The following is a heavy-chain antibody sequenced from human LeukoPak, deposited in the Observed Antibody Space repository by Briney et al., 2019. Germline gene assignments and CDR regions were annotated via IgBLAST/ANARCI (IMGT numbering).Heavy chain of an antibody. CDR1: GYTLTGYY. J-gene: IGHJ4*02. CDR3: ARGNYDFWSGLLDY. V-gene: IGHV1-2*02. CDR2: INPNSGGT. D-gene: IGHD3-3*01. Sequence: ASVKVSCKASGYTLTGYYMHWVRQAPGQGLEWMGWINPNSGGTNYAQKFQGRVTMTRDTSISTAYMELSRLRSDDTAVYYCARGNYDFWSGLLDYWGQGTLVTVSS.